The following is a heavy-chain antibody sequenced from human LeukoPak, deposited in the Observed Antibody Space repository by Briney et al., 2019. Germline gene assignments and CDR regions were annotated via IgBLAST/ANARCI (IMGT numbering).Heavy chain of an antibody. V-gene: IGHV3-30*18. CDR3: AKARYTYGTYYFDY. CDR1: GFTFSNYG. D-gene: IGHD5-18*01. Sequence: PGGSLRLSCAASGFTFSNYGMHWVRQAPGKGLEWVAVISYDGSNKYYADSVKGRFTISRDNSKNTLFLQINSLRAEDTAVYYCAKARYTYGTYYFDYWGQGTLVTVPS. J-gene: IGHJ4*02. CDR2: ISYDGSNK.